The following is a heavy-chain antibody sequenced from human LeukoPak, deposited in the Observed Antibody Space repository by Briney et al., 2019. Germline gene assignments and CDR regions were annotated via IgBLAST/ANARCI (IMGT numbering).Heavy chain of an antibody. CDR2: MNPNSGNT. CDR3: ARGLLAGATTNWFDP. Sequence: ASVKVSCKASGFTFTSYGINWVRQATGQGLEWMGWMNPNSGNTGYAQKFQGRVTMTRNTSISTAYMELSSLRSEDTAVYYCARGLLAGATTNWFDPWGQGTLVTVSS. J-gene: IGHJ5*02. D-gene: IGHD1-26*01. CDR1: GFTFTSYG. V-gene: IGHV1-8*02.